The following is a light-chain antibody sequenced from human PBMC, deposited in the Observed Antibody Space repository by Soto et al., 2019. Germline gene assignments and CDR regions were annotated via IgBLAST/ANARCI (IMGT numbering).Light chain of an antibody. CDR1: SSNIGAGYIF. Sequence: QSVLTQPPSVSGAPGQRVTISCTGSSSNIGAGYIFVSWYQQHPGKVPKLIIYDVNKRPSGVPDRFSGSKYGNTASLTVSGLQAEDEGDYYCVSFAGGTYVFGNGTKVTVL. CDR2: DVN. CDR3: VSFAGGTYV. J-gene: IGLJ1*01. V-gene: IGLV2-8*01.